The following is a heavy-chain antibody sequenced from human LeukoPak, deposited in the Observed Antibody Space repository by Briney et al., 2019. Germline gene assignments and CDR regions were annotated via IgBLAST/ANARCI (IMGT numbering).Heavy chain of an antibody. J-gene: IGHJ4*02. CDR1: GFTFSSYG. CDR3: ARPDGRGTQGVLDY. V-gene: IGHV3-33*01. CDR2: IWYDGSNK. D-gene: IGHD1-14*01. Sequence: GGSLRLSCEASGFTFSSYGMHWVRQAPGKGLEWVAVIWYDGSNKYYADSVKGRFTISRDNSKNTLYLQMNSLRAEDTAVYYCARPDGRGTQGVLDYWGQGTLVTVSS.